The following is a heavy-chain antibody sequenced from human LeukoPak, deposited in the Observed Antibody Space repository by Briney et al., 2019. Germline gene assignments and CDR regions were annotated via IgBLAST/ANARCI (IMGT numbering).Heavy chain of an antibody. D-gene: IGHD3-10*01. CDR2: IIPIFGTA. V-gene: IGHV1-69*06. J-gene: IGHJ4*02. CDR3: ARGTIGYYGSGSSDY. CDR1: GGTFTTYA. Sequence: GASVKVSCKASGGTFTTYAINWVRQAPGQGLEWMGGIIPIFGTANYAQKFQGGVTITADKSTRTTYMEVSSLRSEDTAVYYCARGTIGYYGSGSSDYWGQGTLVTVSS.